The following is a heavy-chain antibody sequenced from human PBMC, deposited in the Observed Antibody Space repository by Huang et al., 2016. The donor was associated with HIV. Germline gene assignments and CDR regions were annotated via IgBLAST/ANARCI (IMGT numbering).Heavy chain of an antibody. CDR1: GFSILIYY. J-gene: IGHJ5*01. Sequence: QVQLVQSGAEVKKPGASVTISCKASGFSILIYYIHWVRQAPGQGLEWMGIVNPSCGGADYAQKFKGRVTMTRDTSTSTLYMELSSLRSEDTAVYYCAREGITPSGTEVSGFDFWGQGTPVSVSS. V-gene: IGHV1-46*03. D-gene: IGHD6-13*01. CDR3: AREGITPSGTEVSGFDF. CDR2: VNPSCGGA.